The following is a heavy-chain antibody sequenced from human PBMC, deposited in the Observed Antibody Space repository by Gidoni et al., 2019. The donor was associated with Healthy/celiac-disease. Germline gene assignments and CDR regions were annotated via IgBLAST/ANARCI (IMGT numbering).Heavy chain of an antibody. Sequence: QVQLQESGPGLVKPSETLSLTCTVSGGPISSYSWSWIRQTPGTGLEWIGYIYYSGSTNYNPSLKSRVTISVDTSKNQFSLKLSSVTAADTAVYYCARAREVVEYYFDYWGQGTLVTVSS. J-gene: IGHJ4*02. CDR3: ARAREVVEYYFDY. D-gene: IGHD3-22*01. CDR2: IYYSGST. CDR1: GGPISSYS. V-gene: IGHV4-59*01.